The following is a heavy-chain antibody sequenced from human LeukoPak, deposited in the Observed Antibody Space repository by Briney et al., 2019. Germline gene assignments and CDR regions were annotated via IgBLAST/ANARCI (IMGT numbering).Heavy chain of an antibody. Sequence: GGSLRLSCEASGFTFSTHWMSWVRQAPGKGLEWVANIKQDGSEKYYVDSVKGRFTISRDNAKNSLYLQMNSLRAEDTAMYYCARLIVGAIDYWGQGTLVTVSS. CDR3: ARLIVGAIDY. CDR1: GFTFSTHW. V-gene: IGHV3-7*03. D-gene: IGHD1-26*01. J-gene: IGHJ4*02. CDR2: IKQDGSEK.